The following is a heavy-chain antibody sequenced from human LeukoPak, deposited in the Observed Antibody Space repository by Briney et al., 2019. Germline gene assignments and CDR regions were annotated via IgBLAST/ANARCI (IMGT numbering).Heavy chain of an antibody. CDR1: GFTFSSYA. D-gene: IGHD1-26*01. J-gene: IGHJ4*02. V-gene: IGHV3-23*01. Sequence: GGSLRLSCAASGFTFSSYAMSWVRQAPGKGLEWVSAISGSGGSTYYADSVKGRFTISRDNSKNTLYLQMNSLRAEDTAVYYCAKSLPGRSYALYVFDYWGQGTLVTVSS. CDR2: ISGSGGST. CDR3: AKSLPGRSYALYVFDY.